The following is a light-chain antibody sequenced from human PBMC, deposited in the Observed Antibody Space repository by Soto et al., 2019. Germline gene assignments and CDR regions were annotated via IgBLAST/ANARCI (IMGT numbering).Light chain of an antibody. CDR2: GAS. V-gene: IGKV3-20*01. CDR3: QQYGSSPWT. J-gene: IGKJ1*01. CDR1: QSVSNNY. Sequence: EIVLTQSPGTLSLSPGERATLSCRASQSVSNNYLAWYQQKPGQAPRLLIYGASSRATGIPDRFSGSGSGTDFTLTISRLEPEDFATYYCQQYGSSPWTFGQGTKVDIK.